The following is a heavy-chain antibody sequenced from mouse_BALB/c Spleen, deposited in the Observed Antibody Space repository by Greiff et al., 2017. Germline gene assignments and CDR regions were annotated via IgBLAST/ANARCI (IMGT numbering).Heavy chain of an antibody. CDR2: IYPGDGDT. Sequence: VQLQQSGAELARPGASVKLSCKASGYTFTSYWMQWVKQRPGQGLEWIGAIYPGDGDTRYTQKFKGKATLTADKSSSTAYMQLSSLASEDSAVYYCARGLLRSPYAMDYWGQGTSVTVSS. V-gene: IGHV1-87*01. J-gene: IGHJ4*01. D-gene: IGHD1-1*01. CDR1: GYTFTSYW. CDR3: ARGLLRSPYAMDY.